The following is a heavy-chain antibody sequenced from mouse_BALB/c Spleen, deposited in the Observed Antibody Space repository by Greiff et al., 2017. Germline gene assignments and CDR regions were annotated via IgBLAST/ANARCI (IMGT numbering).Heavy chain of an antibody. D-gene: IGHD1-3*01. CDR3: ARQTNGGGFDY. J-gene: IGHJ2*01. CDR2: ISNGGGST. V-gene: IGHV5-12-2*01. Sequence: DVKLVESGGGLVQPGGSLKLSCAASGFTFSSYTMSWVRQTPEKRLEWVAYISNGGGSTYYPDTVKGRFTISRDNAKNTLYLQMSSLKSEDTAMYYCARQTNGGGFDYWGQGTTLAVSS. CDR1: GFTFSSYT.